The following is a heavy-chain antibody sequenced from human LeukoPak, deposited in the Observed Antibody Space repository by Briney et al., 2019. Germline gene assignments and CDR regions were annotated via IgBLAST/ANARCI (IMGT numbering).Heavy chain of an antibody. CDR1: GGTFSSYA. D-gene: IGHD2-2*01. CDR3: ARRQGGYCSSTSCYLAFDI. Sequence: SVKVSCKASGGTFSSYAISWVRQAPGQGLEWMGGIIPIFGTANYVQKFQGRVTITADESTSTAYMELSSLRSEDTAVYYCARRQGGYCSSTSCYLAFDIWGQGTMVTVSS. V-gene: IGHV1-69*01. J-gene: IGHJ3*02. CDR2: IIPIFGTA.